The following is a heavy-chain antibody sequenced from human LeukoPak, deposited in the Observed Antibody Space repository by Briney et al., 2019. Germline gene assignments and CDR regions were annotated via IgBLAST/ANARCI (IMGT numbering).Heavy chain of an antibody. CDR3: AREYGIVVVPAAMPFDP. J-gene: IGHJ5*02. Sequence: GASVEVSCKASGYTFTSYAMHWVRQAPGQRLEWMGWINAGNGNTKYSQKFQGRVTITRDTSASTAYMELSSLRSEDTAVYYCAREYGIVVVPAAMPFDPWGQGTLVTVSS. CDR2: INAGNGNT. CDR1: GYTFTSYA. V-gene: IGHV1-3*01. D-gene: IGHD2-2*01.